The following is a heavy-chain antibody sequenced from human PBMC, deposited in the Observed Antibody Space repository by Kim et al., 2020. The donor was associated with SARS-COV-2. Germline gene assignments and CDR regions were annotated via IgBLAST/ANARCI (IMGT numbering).Heavy chain of an antibody. CDR1: GGSISSYY. V-gene: IGHV4-59*01. Sequence: SETLSLTCTVSGGSISSYYWSWIRQPPGKGLEWIGYIYYSGSTNYNPSLKSRVTISVDTSKNQFSLKLSSVTAADTAVYYCARDRPAGYYYDSSGYEDA. D-gene: IGHD3-22*01. CDR3: ARDRPAGYYYDSSGYEDA. CDR2: IYYSGST. J-gene: IGHJ3*01.